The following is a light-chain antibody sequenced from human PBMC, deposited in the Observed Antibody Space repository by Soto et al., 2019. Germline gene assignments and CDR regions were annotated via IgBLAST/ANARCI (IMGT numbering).Light chain of an antibody. V-gene: IGLV2-14*01. CDR1: SSDVGGYNY. CDR3: CSYTSSSTPLYV. Sequence: QSALTQPASVSGSPGQSITISCTGTSSDVGGYNYVSWYQQHPGKAPKLMIYEVSNRPSGVSNRFSGSKSGNTASLTISGLQAEDEADYYCCSYTSSSTPLYVFGTGTKVTVL. CDR2: EVS. J-gene: IGLJ1*01.